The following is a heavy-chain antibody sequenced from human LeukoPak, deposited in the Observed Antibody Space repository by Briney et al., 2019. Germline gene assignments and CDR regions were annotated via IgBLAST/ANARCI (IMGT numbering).Heavy chain of an antibody. D-gene: IGHD6-19*01. J-gene: IGHJ5*02. Sequence: ASVNVSFKVSGYTLTELSMHWVRQAPGKGLEWMGGFDPEDGETIYAQKFQGRVTMTEDTSTDTAYMELSSLRSEDTAVYYCATVIAVAGSGWFDPWGQGTLVTVSS. V-gene: IGHV1-24*01. CDR1: GYTLTELS. CDR3: ATVIAVAGSGWFDP. CDR2: FDPEDGET.